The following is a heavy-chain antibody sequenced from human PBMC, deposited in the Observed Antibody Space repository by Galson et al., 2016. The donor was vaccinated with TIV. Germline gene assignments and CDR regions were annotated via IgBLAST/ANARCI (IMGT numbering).Heavy chain of an antibody. CDR2: ISGSGGIT. CDR3: AKRRNYGGDALES. CDR1: GFTFNNYA. Sequence: SLRLSCAASGFTFNNYAMHWVRQAPGKGLEWVSGISGSGGITYIAESVKGRFAISRDNSRDPLYLQLNSLRAKDTAVYYCAKRRNYGGDALESWGQGTMVTVSS. J-gene: IGHJ3*02. V-gene: IGHV3-23*01. D-gene: IGHD4-17*01.